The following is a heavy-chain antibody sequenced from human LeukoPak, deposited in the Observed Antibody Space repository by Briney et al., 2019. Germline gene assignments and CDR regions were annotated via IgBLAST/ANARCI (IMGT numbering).Heavy chain of an antibody. CDR2: IYYSGST. D-gene: IGHD2-2*01. Sequence: GSLRLSCAASGFSFTSYWMSWVRQAPGKGLEWIGYIYYSGSTNYNPSLKSRVTISVDTSKNQFSLKLSSVTAADTAVYYCARILGSTSSDYYYGMDVWGQGTTVTVSS. CDR1: GFSFTSYW. V-gene: IGHV4-59*01. CDR3: ARILGSTSSDYYYGMDV. J-gene: IGHJ6*02.